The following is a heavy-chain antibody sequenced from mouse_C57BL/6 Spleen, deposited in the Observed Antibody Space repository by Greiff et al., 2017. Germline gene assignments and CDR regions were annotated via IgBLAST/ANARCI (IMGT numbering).Heavy chain of an antibody. Sequence: EVMLVESGGGLVKPGGSLKLSCAASGFTFSDYGMHWVRQAPEKGLEWVAYISSGSSTIYYADTVKGRFTISRDNAKNTLFLQMTSLRSEDTAMYYCARGGYYGSSFYYFDYWGQGTTLTVSS. CDR1: GFTFSDYG. V-gene: IGHV5-17*01. J-gene: IGHJ2*01. CDR2: ISSGSSTI. CDR3: ARGGYYGSSFYYFDY. D-gene: IGHD1-1*01.